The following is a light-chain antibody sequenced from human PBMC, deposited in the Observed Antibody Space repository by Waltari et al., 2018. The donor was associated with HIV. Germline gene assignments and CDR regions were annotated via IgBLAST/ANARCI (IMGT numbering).Light chain of an antibody. CDR2: RNN. CDR1: SSNIGSKY. V-gene: IGLV1-47*01. CDR3: AACDDSLSGFWV. Sequence: QSVLTQPPSASGTPGQRVTISCSGSSSNIGSKYVYWYQQLPGTAPKLLIHRNNQRPSVVPDRFSGSNSGTSASLAISGLRSADEADYYCAACDDSLSGFWVFGGGTKLTVL. J-gene: IGLJ3*02.